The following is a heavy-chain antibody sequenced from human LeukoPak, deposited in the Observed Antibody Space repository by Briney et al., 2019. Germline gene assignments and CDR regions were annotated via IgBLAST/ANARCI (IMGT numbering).Heavy chain of an antibody. D-gene: IGHD3-22*01. Sequence: PGGSLRLSCAVSGFTFSSYWMHWVRQAPGKGLVWVSRINSDGSYTNYADSVKGRFTISRDSAKNTLYLQMNSLRAEDTAVYCCARDMPLHYYDSSGTFDYWGQGTLVTVSS. CDR2: INSDGSYT. CDR3: ARDMPLHYYDSSGTFDY. CDR1: GFTFSSYW. V-gene: IGHV3-74*01. J-gene: IGHJ4*02.